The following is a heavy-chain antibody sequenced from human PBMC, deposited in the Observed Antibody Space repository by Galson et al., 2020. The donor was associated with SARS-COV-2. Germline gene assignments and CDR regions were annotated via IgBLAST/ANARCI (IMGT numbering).Heavy chain of an antibody. CDR1: GFTFRSSW. D-gene: IGHD6-13*01. Sequence: GESLKISCVGSGFTFRSSWMNWVRRAPGKGLEWVANISPGGSERYVDSVKGRFTVSRDNDNNAMYLQMSSLRGEDTAIYYCASWSSYNFWGQGTLFTVSS. CDR3: ASWSSYNF. V-gene: IGHV3-7*05. J-gene: IGHJ4*02. CDR2: ISPGGSER.